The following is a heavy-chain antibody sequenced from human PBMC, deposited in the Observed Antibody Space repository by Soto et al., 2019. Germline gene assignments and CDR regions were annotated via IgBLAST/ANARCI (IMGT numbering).Heavy chain of an antibody. CDR2: IYYSGST. CDR1: GGSISSGDYY. Sequence: QVQLQESGPGLVKPSQTLSLTCTVSGGSISSGDYYWSWIRQPPGKGLEWIGYIYYSGSTYYNPSLTSRVTLSVDTSKNQFSLKLSSVTAADTAVYYCARRCSGGSCYGVYFDYWGQGTLVTVSS. V-gene: IGHV4-30-4*01. J-gene: IGHJ4*02. D-gene: IGHD2-15*01. CDR3: ARRCSGGSCYGVYFDY.